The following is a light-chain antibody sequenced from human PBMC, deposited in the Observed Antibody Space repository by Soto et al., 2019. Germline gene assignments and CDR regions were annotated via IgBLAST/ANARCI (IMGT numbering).Light chain of an antibody. V-gene: IGKV3-20*01. CDR1: QSVSSSY. CDR3: QQHCRSPPIT. J-gene: IGKJ5*01. Sequence: EIVLTQSPGTLSLSPGERATLSCRASQSVSSSYLAWYQQKPGQAPRLLIYGASSRATGIPDRFSGSGSGTDFTLTISRLEPEDFAVYYCQQHCRSPPITFGQGTRLEIK. CDR2: GAS.